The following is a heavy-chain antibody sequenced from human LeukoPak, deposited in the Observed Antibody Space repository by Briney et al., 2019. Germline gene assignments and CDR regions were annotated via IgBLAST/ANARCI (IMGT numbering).Heavy chain of an antibody. CDR2: IIPILGIA. J-gene: IGHJ3*02. V-gene: IGHV1-69*04. Sequence: SVKVSCKASGGTFSSYAISWVRQAPGQGHEWMGRIIPILGIANYAQKFQGRVTITADKSTSTAYMELSSLRSEDTAVYYCASSTAVADDAFDIWGQGTMVTVSS. CDR3: ASSTAVADDAFDI. CDR1: GGTFSSYA. D-gene: IGHD6-19*01.